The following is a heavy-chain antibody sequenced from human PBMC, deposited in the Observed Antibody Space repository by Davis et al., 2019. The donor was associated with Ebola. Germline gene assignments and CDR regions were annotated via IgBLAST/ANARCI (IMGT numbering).Heavy chain of an antibody. CDR3: AQQLGDYGGNALRY. Sequence: PSETLSLTCAASGFIFSSYGMHWVRQAPGKGLEWVAFIRYDGSNQYYADSVKGQFTISRDNAKNSLYLQMNSLRAEDTAVYYCAQQLGDYGGNALRYWGQGTLVTVSS. J-gene: IGHJ4*02. CDR2: IRYDGSNQ. CDR1: GFIFSSYG. D-gene: IGHD4-23*01. V-gene: IGHV3-30*02.